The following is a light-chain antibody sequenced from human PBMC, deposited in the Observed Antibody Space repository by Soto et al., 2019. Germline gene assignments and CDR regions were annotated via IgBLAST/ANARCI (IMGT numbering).Light chain of an antibody. V-gene: IGKV1-39*01. CDR1: QSIRSY. CDR3: QQFNSSPIT. CDR2: AAS. J-gene: IGKJ5*01. Sequence: DIQMSQSPSSLCESVGDRFTITCRASQSIRSYLNWYQKKKGKAPKLLIYAASSLQSGVPSRLRGSGYGTELALTISGMKNDEFESYYCQQFNSSPITFGQGTRLEI.